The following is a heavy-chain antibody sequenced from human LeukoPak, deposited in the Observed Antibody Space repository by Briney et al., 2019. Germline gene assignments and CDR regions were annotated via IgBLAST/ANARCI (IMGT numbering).Heavy chain of an antibody. D-gene: IGHD3-22*01. V-gene: IGHV2-5*02. Sequence: SGPTLVNPTQTLTLTCTFSGFSLNTRGVGVGWIRQPPGRALQWLALIYWDDDRSYSPSLKTRLTITEDTSKNQVVLTMTNMDPVDTATYYCAHRKNYYDSSVFDYWGQGTLVTVSS. J-gene: IGHJ4*02. CDR1: GFSLNTRGVG. CDR2: IYWDDDR. CDR3: AHRKNYYDSSVFDY.